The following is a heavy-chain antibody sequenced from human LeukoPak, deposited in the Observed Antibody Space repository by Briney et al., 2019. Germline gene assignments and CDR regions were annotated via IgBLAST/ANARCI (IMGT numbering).Heavy chain of an antibody. J-gene: IGHJ5*02. Sequence: PSETLSLTCTVSGSSINDYYWTWIRQAPGKGLEWLGYISNSGTTDYNPSLKSRVTMSVDTSKNEFSLKVTPVTAADTAMYYCARVLRGAVTSNCFDPWGQGTLVTVSS. CDR2: ISNSGTT. CDR1: GSSINDYY. V-gene: IGHV4-59*01. CDR3: ARVLRGAVTSNCFDP. D-gene: IGHD4-17*01.